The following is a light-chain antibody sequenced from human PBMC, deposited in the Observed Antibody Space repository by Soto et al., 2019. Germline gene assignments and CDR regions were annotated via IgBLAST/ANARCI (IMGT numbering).Light chain of an antibody. J-gene: IGLJ1*01. CDR3: ISHEGGDMGV. Sequence: QSVLTQPPSASGSPGQSVTISCTGTSSDVGAYEYVSWYQQHPGKAPKLIIYEVNKRPSGVPDRFSGSKSGDTASLTVSGLQAEDEADYYCISHEGGDMGVFGTGTKDTDL. CDR1: SSDVGAYEY. V-gene: IGLV2-8*01. CDR2: EVN.